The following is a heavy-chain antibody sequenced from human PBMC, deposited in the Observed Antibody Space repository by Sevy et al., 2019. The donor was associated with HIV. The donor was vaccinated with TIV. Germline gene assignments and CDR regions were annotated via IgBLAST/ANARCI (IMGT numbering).Heavy chain of an antibody. D-gene: IGHD2-15*01. CDR3: ARDRQYCSGGTCYRTGYFDY. CDR2: ISDDGSNK. CDR1: GFTFSSYA. J-gene: IGHJ4*02. V-gene: IGHV3-30-3*01. Sequence: GGSLRLSCAASGFTFSSYAMHWVRQAPGEGLEWVAVISDDGSNKYYADSVKGRFTISRDNSENTLYLQMSSLRAEDTAMFYCARDRQYCSGGTCYRTGYFDYWGQGTLVTVSS.